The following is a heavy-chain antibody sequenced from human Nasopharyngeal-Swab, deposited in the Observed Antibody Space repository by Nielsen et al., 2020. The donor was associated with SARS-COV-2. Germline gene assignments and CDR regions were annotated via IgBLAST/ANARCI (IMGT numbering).Heavy chain of an antibody. D-gene: IGHD3-10*01. CDR2: INHSGST. Sequence: SETLSLTCAVYGGSSSGYYWSWIRQPPGKGLEWIGEINHSGSTNYNPSLKSRVTISVDTPKNQFSLKLSSVTAADTAVYYCARGGGSGSYYNRRWFDPWGQGTLVTVSS. V-gene: IGHV4-34*01. J-gene: IGHJ5*02. CDR1: GGSSSGYY. CDR3: ARGGGSGSYYNRRWFDP.